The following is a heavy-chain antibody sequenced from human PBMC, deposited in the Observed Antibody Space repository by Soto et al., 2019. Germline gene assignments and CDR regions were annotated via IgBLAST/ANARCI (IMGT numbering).Heavy chain of an antibody. D-gene: IGHD2-15*01. CDR1: GGSISSGGFY. Sequence: QVQLQESGPGLVQPSQTLSLTCTVSGGSISSGGFYWSWIRQHPEKGLEWIGWIYHSGNTYYNPSLKSRVTLLEDTSKNQFSLKLTSVTAADTAVYYCARGTYQYYASSGVQNRFDPWGQGTLVTVSS. V-gene: IGHV4-31*03. CDR2: IYHSGNT. CDR3: ARGTYQYYASSGVQNRFDP. J-gene: IGHJ5*02.